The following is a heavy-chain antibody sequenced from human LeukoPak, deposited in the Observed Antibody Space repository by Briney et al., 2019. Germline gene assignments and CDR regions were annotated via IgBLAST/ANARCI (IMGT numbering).Heavy chain of an antibody. J-gene: IGHJ4*02. Sequence: SETLSLTCTVSGGSISSYYWSWIRQPAGKGLEWIGRIYTSGSTNYNPSLKSRVTMSVDTSKNQFSLKLSSVTAADTAVYYCASTIVAGTEYYFDYWGQGTLVTVSS. V-gene: IGHV4-4*07. CDR3: ASTIVAGTEYYFDY. D-gene: IGHD6-19*01. CDR1: GGSISSYY. CDR2: IYTSGST.